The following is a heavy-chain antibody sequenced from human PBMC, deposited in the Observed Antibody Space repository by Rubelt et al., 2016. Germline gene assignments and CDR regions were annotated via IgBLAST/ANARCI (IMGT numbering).Heavy chain of an antibody. V-gene: IGHV1-3*01. CDR2: INAGNGNT. CDR1: A. J-gene: IGHJ5*02. CDR3: ARDLDCSSTSCYWGGWFDP. D-gene: IGHD2-2*01. Sequence: AMHWVRQAPGQRLEWMGWINAGNGNTKYSQKFQGRVTITRDTSASTAYMELSSLRSEDTAVYYCARDLDCSSTSCYWGGWFDPWGQGTLVTVSS.